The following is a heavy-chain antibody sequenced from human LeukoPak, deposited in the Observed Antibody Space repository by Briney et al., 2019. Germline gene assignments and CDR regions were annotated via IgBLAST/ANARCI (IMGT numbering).Heavy chain of an antibody. CDR2: IYPGDSGP. V-gene: IGHV5-51*01. J-gene: IGHJ4*02. D-gene: IGHD2-21*01. CDR1: GYSFTSYW. CDR3: ARRAYCGWECYPYYFDY. Sequence: GESLKISCKGSGYSFTSYWIGWVRQMPGKGLEWMGIIYPGDSGPRYSPSFQGQVTISADKSISTAYLQWSSLKASDTAMYYCARRAYCGWECYPYYFDYWGQGTLVTVSS.